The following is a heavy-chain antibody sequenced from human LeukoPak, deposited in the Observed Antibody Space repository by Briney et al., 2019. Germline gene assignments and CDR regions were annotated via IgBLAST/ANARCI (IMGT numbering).Heavy chain of an antibody. CDR2: IYYSGST. V-gene: IGHV4-59*01. J-gene: IGHJ4*02. Sequence: SETLSLTCTVSGGSISSYYWSWIRQPPGKGLEWIGSIYYSGSTNYNPSLKSRVTISVDTSKNQFSLKLSSVTAADTAVYYCARCPYGDYFDYWGQGTLVTVSS. CDR1: GGSISSYY. D-gene: IGHD4-17*01. CDR3: ARCPYGDYFDY.